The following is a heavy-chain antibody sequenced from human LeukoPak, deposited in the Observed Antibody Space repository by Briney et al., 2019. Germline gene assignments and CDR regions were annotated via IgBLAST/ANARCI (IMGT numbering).Heavy chain of an antibody. CDR2: IYYSGTT. CDR1: GGSISSSSYY. D-gene: IGHD2-2*01. V-gene: IGHV4-39*07. J-gene: IGHJ4*02. CDR3: ARGSRYCSSTSCRYYFDY. Sequence: NSSETLSLTCAVSGGSISSSSYYWGWIRQPPGKGLEWIGSIYYSGTTYYNPSLKSRVTISVDTSKNQFSLKLSSVTAADTAVYYCARGSRYCSSTSCRYYFDYWGQGTLVTVSS.